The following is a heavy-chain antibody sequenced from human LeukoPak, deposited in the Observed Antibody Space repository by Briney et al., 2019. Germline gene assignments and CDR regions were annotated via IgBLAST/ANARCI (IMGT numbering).Heavy chain of an antibody. Sequence: PSETLSLTCTVSGGSISSGGYYWSWIRQHPGKGLEWIGYIYYSGSTYYNPFLKSRVTISVDTSKNQFSLKLSSVTAADTAVYYCARGLPYYYGSGVPGYFQHWGQGTLASVSS. CDR2: IYYSGST. CDR3: ARGLPYYYGSGVPGYFQH. CDR1: GGSISSGGYY. V-gene: IGHV4-31*03. D-gene: IGHD3-10*01. J-gene: IGHJ1*01.